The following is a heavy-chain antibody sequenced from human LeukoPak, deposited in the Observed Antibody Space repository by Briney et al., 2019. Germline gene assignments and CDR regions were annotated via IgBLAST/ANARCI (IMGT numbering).Heavy chain of an antibody. J-gene: IGHJ5*01. V-gene: IGHV3-53*01. CDR3: AKDEVTSGGGLAS. CDR1: GFTVSGTH. CDR2: MYTGGTT. D-gene: IGHD2-21*02. Sequence: GGSLRLSCAASGFTVSGTHMSWVRQAPGKGLEWVSAMYTGGTTYYADSVTGRFTVSRATSRNTLFLYMDSLRAEDTAVYYCAKDEVTSGGGLASWGQGTLVIVSS.